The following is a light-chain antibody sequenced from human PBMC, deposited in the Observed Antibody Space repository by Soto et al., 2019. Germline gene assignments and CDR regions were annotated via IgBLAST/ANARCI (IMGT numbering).Light chain of an antibody. J-gene: IGLJ2*01. CDR2: DVN. V-gene: IGLV2-14*01. Sequence: QSDLTQPASVSGSPGQSITISCTGTSSDVGGYNYVSWYQQHPDKAPKLIIYDVNNRPSGVSNRFSGSKSGNTASLTISGLQAEDEADYYCSSYTISTTLVVFGGGTKVTVL. CDR1: SSDVGGYNY. CDR3: SSYTISTTLVV.